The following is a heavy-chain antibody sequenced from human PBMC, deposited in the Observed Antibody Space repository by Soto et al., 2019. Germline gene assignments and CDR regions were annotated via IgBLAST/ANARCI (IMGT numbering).Heavy chain of an antibody. J-gene: IGHJ4*02. CDR1: GGSISSGGYY. D-gene: IGHD1-26*01. CDR2: IYYSGST. Sequence: SETLSLTCTVSGGSISSGGYYWSWIRQHPGKGLEWIGYIYYSGSTYYNPSLKSRVTISVDTSKNQFSLKLSSVTAADTAVYYCARDGGGGSSQFDYWGQGTLATVSS. V-gene: IGHV4-31*03. CDR3: ARDGGGGSSQFDY.